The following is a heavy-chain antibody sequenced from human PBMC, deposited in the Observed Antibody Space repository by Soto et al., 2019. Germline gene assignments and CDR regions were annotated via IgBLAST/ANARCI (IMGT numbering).Heavy chain of an antibody. Sequence: QVQLQESGPGLVKPSETLSLTCTVSGGSISSYYWSWIRQPPGKGLEWIGYIYYSGSTNYNPSLKSRVTISVDTSKNQFSLKLSSVTAADTAVYYCARGLLGLAATGIAYWGQGTLVTVSS. CDR2: IYYSGST. CDR1: GGSISSYY. D-gene: IGHD6-13*01. CDR3: ARGLLGLAATGIAY. V-gene: IGHV4-59*01. J-gene: IGHJ4*02.